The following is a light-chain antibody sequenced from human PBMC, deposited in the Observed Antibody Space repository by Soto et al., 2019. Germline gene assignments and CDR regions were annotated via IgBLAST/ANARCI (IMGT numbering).Light chain of an antibody. CDR2: DVS. CDR1: SSDVGGYNY. Sequence: QSVLTQPASVSGSPGQSITISCTGTSSDVGGYNYVSWYQQHPGKAPKIMIYDVSNRPSGVSNRFSGSKSGNTASLTISGLQAEDEADYYCSSYTGSSTPLVFGGGTKVTVL. J-gene: IGLJ2*01. CDR3: SSYTGSSTPLV. V-gene: IGLV2-14*01.